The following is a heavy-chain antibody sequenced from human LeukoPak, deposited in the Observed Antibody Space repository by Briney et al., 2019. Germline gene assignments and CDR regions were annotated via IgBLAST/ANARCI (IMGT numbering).Heavy chain of an antibody. CDR3: ARDLATVATPYFDY. CDR1: GYTFTSYD. J-gene: IGHJ4*02. CDR2: MNPNSSNT. D-gene: IGHD4-23*01. Sequence: ASVKVSCKASGYTFTSYDINWVRQATGQGLEWMGWMNPNSSNTGYAQKFQGRVTMTRDTSITTVYMDLSSLRSDDTAVYYCARDLATVATPYFDYWGQGTLVTVSS. V-gene: IGHV1-8*01.